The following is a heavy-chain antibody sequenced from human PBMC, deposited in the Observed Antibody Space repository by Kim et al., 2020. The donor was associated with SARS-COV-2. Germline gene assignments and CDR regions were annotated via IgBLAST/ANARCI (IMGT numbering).Heavy chain of an antibody. CDR1: GFTVSNDY. CDR3: ARGFSGDDYLGY. Sequence: GGSLRLSCAASGFTVSNDYMSWVRQAPGRGMEWVSLIYSDGSTFYPDSVKGRFTISRDNSKNTLYLQMNSLRAEETAVYYCARGFSGDDYLGYWGQGTL. D-gene: IGHD5-12*01. J-gene: IGHJ4*02. CDR2: IYSDGST. V-gene: IGHV3-53*01.